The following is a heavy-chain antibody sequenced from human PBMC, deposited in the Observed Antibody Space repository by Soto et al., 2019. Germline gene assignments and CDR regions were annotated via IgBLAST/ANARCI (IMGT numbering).Heavy chain of an antibody. J-gene: IGHJ6*03. Sequence: QLQLQESGPGLVKPSETLSLTCTVSGGSISSSSYYWGWIRQPPGKGLEWIGSIYYSGSTYYNPSLKSRVTISVDTSKTQFSLKLSSVTAADTAVYYCARHQGVFGPLYYYYYMDVWGKGTTVTVSS. D-gene: IGHD3-10*01. V-gene: IGHV4-39*01. CDR1: GGSISSSSYY. CDR3: ARHQGVFGPLYYYYYMDV. CDR2: IYYSGST.